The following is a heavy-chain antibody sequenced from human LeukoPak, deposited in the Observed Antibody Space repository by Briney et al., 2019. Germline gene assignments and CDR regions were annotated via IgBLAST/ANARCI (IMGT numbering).Heavy chain of an antibody. CDR3: ARAPARIAAAGY. CDR2: INHSGST. CDR1: GGTFSSYY. D-gene: IGHD6-13*01. Sequence: PSGTLSLTCAVYGGTFSSYYWSWIRQPPGKGLEWIWYINHSGSTNYNPSLKSRVSILVETSTNQFSLKLSSGTAADATVYYCARAPARIAAAGYWGQGTMVTV. V-gene: IGHV4-34*01. J-gene: IGHJ4*02.